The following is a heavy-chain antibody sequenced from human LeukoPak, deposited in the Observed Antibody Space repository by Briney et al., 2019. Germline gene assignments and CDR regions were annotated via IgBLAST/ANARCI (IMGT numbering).Heavy chain of an antibody. CDR2: MNPNSGNT. CDR3: ARGTPYCTSASCYNY. V-gene: IGHV1-8*01. J-gene: IGHJ4*02. CDR1: GYSFNGFD. D-gene: IGHD2-2*02. Sequence: GASVKVSCKASGYSFNGFDINWVRQATGQGLEWMGCMNPNSGNTGYAQNFLGRLTMSRDTSISTAYMELSNLTSEDTAIYYCARGTPYCTSASCYNYWGQGTLVTVSS.